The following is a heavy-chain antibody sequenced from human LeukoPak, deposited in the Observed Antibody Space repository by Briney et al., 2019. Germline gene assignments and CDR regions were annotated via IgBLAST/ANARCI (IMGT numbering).Heavy chain of an antibody. Sequence: GGSLGPSWAPSGSTFSTLAMSWVAQPPGRGWEWVSAISGSGGSTYYADSVKGRFTISRDNSKNTLYLQMNSLRAEDTAVYYCARDVVRHYFDYWGQGTLVTVSS. J-gene: IGHJ4*02. D-gene: IGHD3-10*01. V-gene: IGHV3-23*01. CDR2: ISGSGGST. CDR1: GSTFSTLA. CDR3: ARDVVRHYFDY.